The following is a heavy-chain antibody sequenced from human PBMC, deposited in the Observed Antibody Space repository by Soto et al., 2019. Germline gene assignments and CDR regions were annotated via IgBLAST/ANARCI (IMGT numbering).Heavy chain of an antibody. CDR2: INPNSGGT. V-gene: IGHV1-2*02. J-gene: IGHJ5*02. Sequence: ASVKVSCKASGYTFTGYYMHWVRQAPGQGLEWMGWINPNSGGTNYAQKFQGRVTMTRDTSISTAYMELSRLRSDDTAVYYCAREWFGELFRFDPWGQGTLVTVSS. CDR1: GYTFTGYY. D-gene: IGHD3-10*01. CDR3: AREWFGELFRFDP.